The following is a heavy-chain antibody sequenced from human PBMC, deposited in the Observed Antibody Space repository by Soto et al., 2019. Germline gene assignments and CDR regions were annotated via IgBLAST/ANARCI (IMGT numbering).Heavy chain of an antibody. CDR2: ISGSGDST. CDR1: GFTFSRYA. CDR3: AKDYNLGVTTLVDY. V-gene: IGHV3-23*01. Sequence: GGSLRLSCAASGFTFSRYAMTWVRQAPGEGLEWVSAISGSGDSTYYADSVKGRFTISRDNSKNTLYLQLNSLRAEDTAKYFCAKDYNLGVTTLVDYWGQGTLVTVSS. D-gene: IGHD5-12*01. J-gene: IGHJ4*02.